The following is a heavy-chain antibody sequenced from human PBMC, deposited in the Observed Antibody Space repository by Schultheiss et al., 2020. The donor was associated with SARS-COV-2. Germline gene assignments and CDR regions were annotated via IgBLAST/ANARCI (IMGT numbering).Heavy chain of an antibody. CDR1: GGSISSSSYY. CDR3: AKVFPQGIVPFGTHSPFDP. J-gene: IGHJ5*02. D-gene: IGHD6-13*01. Sequence: SETLSLTCTVSGGSISSSSYYWGWIRQPPGKGLEWIGIIYYSGSTYYNPSLKSRVTISVDTSKNQFSLRLSSVAAADTAVYYCAKVFPQGIVPFGTHSPFDPWGQGSLVTVSS. V-gene: IGHV4-39*07. CDR2: IYYSGST.